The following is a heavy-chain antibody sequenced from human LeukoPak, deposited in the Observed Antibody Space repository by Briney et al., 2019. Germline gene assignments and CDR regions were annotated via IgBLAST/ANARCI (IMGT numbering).Heavy chain of an antibody. Sequence: GGSLRLSCAASGFTFSSYSMNWVRQAPGKGLEWVSSISSSIRYIYYADSVKGRFTISRDNAKNSLYLQMNSLRAEDTAVYYCASPNRVTAIHFYPWGQGTLVTVSS. CDR3: ASPNRVTAIHFYP. CDR2: ISSSIRYI. J-gene: IGHJ5*02. D-gene: IGHD2-21*02. CDR1: GFTFSSYS. V-gene: IGHV3-21*01.